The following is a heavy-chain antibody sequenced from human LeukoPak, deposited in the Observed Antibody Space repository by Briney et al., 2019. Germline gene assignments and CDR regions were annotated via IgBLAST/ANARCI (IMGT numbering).Heavy chain of an antibody. CDR3: ARLGIPGHDAFDI. Sequence: PGGSLRLSCAASGFTFSSYAMSWVRQAPGKGLEWVSAISGSGGSTYYADSVKGRFTISRDNSKNALYLQMNSLRAEDTAVYYCARLGIPGHDAFDIWGQGTMVTVSS. J-gene: IGHJ3*02. V-gene: IGHV3-23*01. D-gene: IGHD1-1*01. CDR1: GFTFSSYA. CDR2: ISGSGGST.